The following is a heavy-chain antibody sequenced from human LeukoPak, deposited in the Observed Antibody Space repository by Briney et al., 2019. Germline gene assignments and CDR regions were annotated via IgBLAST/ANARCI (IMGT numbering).Heavy chain of an antibody. V-gene: IGHV4-39*01. J-gene: IGHJ5*02. CDR2: IYYSGST. Sequence: PSETLSLTCTVSGGSISSSSYYWGWIRQPPGKGLEWIGSIYYSGSTYYNPSLNRRVTISVDTSKNQFFLMLSSVTSANTAVYYCARQEPLATGDQCQFDPWGQGTLVTVSS. CDR1: GGSISSSSYY. CDR3: ARQEPLATGDQCQFDP. D-gene: IGHD7-27*01.